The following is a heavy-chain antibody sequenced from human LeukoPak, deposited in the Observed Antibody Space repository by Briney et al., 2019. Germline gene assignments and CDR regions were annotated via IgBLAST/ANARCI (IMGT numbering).Heavy chain of an antibody. J-gene: IGHJ4*02. D-gene: IGHD5-12*01. V-gene: IGHV4-59*08. CDR2: ISYSGNT. CDR3: ARWLRFAYYFDY. Sequence: SETLSLTCTVSGGSVNRYYWSWIRQTPGKGLEWIGYISYSGNTNYNPSLESRLTISVDTSKNQFSLKLSSVTAADTAVYYCARWLRFAYYFDYWGQGTLVTVSS. CDR1: GGSVNRYY.